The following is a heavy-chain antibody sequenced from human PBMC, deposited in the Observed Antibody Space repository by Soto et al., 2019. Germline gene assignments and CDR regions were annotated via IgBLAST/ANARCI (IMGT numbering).Heavy chain of an antibody. J-gene: IGHJ4*02. CDR3: ARVIGAAGYSYGD. CDR2: TRNKAKSYTT. D-gene: IGHD5-18*01. Sequence: EVQLVESGGGLVQPGGSLRLSCVASGFSFSDHYMDWVRQAPGKGLEWVGRTRNKAKSYTTEYAASVKGRFTISRDDSKNSLYLQMHSLKTDDTAVYYCARVIGAAGYSYGDWGQGTLVTVSS. V-gene: IGHV3-72*01. CDR1: GFSFSDHY.